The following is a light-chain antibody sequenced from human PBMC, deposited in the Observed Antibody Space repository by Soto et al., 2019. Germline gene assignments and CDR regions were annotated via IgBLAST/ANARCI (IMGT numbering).Light chain of an antibody. CDR2: DAS. CDR3: QQRSNWPPGLT. CDR1: QSVSSY. V-gene: IGKV3-11*01. Sequence: EIVLTQSPATLSLSPGERATLSCRASQSVSSYLAWYQQKPGQAPRLLIYDASNRATGIPARFSGSGSGTDFTLTISSLEPEDFAVYYCQQRSNWPPGLTFGGCTKVEIK. J-gene: IGKJ4*01.